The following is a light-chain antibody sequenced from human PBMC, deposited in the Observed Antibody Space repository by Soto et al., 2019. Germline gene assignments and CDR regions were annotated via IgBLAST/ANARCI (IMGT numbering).Light chain of an antibody. J-gene: IGKJ4*02. CDR3: QQRSNWPLK. Sequence: EIVLTQSPATLSLSPGERATLSCRASQGISNYLAWYQQKPGHAPRLLIYDASNRATGIPARFSGSGSGTDFTLTITSLEPEDFAVYYCQQRSNWPLKFGGGTKGDI. CDR1: QGISNY. V-gene: IGKV3-11*01. CDR2: DAS.